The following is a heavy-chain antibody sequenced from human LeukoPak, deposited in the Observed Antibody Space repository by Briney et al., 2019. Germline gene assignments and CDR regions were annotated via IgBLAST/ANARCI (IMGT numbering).Heavy chain of an antibody. J-gene: IGHJ4*02. CDR2: INPHTGGA. V-gene: IGHV1-2*02. D-gene: IGHD1-14*01. CDR1: GYTFTDYY. Sequence: ASVKVSCKASGYTFTDYYVHWIRQARGQGLEWMGWINPHTGGANYTQKFQGRVTTTRDTSLSTAYMELSGLTSDDTAVYYCASHENQGYWGQGTLVTVSS. CDR3: ASHENQGY.